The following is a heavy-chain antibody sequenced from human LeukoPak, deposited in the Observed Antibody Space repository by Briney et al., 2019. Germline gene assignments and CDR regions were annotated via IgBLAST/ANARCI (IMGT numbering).Heavy chain of an antibody. CDR3: ARMWSYYYDSSGYKYYFDY. V-gene: IGHV3-23*01. D-gene: IGHD3-22*01. J-gene: IGHJ4*02. Sequence: GGSLRLSCAASGFTFSSYEMNWVRQAPGKGLEWVSAISGSGIATYYADSVKGRFTISRDNSRNTLYLQMISLRAEDTAVYYCARMWSYYYDSSGYKYYFDYWGQGTLVTVSS. CDR2: ISGSGIAT. CDR1: GFTFSSYE.